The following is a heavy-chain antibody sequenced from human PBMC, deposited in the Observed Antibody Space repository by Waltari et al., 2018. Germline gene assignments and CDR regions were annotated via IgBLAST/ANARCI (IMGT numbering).Heavy chain of an antibody. CDR3: ATGDAVDTGAFDI. J-gene: IGHJ3*02. V-gene: IGHV4-59*01. CDR2: IYYSGST. Sequence: QVQLQESGPGLVKPSETLSLTCTVSGGSISSYYWSCIRQPPGKGLEWIGYIYYSGSTNSNPSRKMRVTISVDTSKNQFSLKLSSVTSADTAVYYCATGDAVDTGAFDIWGQGTMVTVSS. D-gene: IGHD5-18*01. CDR1: GGSISSYY.